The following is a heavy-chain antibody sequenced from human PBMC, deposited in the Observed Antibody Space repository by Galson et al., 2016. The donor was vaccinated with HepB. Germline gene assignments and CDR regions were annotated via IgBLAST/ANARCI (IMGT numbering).Heavy chain of an antibody. Sequence: SLRLSCAASGFNFSNYVMHWVRQAPGKGLEWVAVIWYDGSNTFYPNSLRGQFTISRDDSKNSLCLQKDSLGVEDTAVYYCARDGSGTYWGNYFDHWGPGTLVTVSS. V-gene: IGHV3-33*01. D-gene: IGHD3-10*01. CDR1: GFNFSNYV. CDR3: ARDGSGTYWGNYFDH. CDR2: IWYDGSNT. J-gene: IGHJ4*02.